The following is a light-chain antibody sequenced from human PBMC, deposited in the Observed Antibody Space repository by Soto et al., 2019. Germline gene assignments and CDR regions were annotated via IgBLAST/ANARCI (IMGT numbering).Light chain of an antibody. J-gene: IGKJ4*01. CDR1: QSISNY. CDR2: GAS. CDR3: QESMSVPFS. Sequence: DIPMTQSPSSLSASVGDRVTITCRASQSISNYLNWYQKKLGKAQKLLIYGASSLQSGVPSRFSGSGWWTDFTLTINSLEPEDSATYYCQESMSVPFSFGGGTKLEIK. V-gene: IGKV1-39*01.